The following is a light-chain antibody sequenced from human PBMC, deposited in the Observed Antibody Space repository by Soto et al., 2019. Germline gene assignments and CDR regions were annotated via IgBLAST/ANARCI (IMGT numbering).Light chain of an antibody. CDR2: EVS. V-gene: IGLV2-8*01. CDR1: SSDVGGYNY. J-gene: IGLJ2*01. Sequence: QSVLTQPPSASGSPGQSVTISYTGTSSDVGGYNYVSWYQQHPGKAPKLMIYEVSKRPSGVPDRFSGPKSGNTASLTVSGLQAEDEADYYCSSYAGSNNLVFGGGTKLTVL. CDR3: SSYAGSNNLV.